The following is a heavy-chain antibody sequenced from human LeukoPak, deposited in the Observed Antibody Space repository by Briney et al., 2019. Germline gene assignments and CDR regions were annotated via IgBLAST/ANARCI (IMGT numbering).Heavy chain of an antibody. CDR2: IRGSGGST. CDR1: GFPFSSYA. D-gene: IGHD3-3*01. CDR3: AKDKERFLEWLFAY. J-gene: IGHJ4*02. V-gene: IGHV3-23*01. Sequence: GGSLRLSCAASGFPFSSYAMNWVRQAPGKGLEWVSAIRGSGGSTYYADSVKGRFTISRDNSKNTLYLQMNSLRAEDTAVYYCAKDKERFLEWLFAYWGQGTLVTVSS.